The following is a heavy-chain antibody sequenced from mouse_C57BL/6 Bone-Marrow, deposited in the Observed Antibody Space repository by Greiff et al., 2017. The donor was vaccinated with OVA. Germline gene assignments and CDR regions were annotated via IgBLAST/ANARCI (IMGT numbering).Heavy chain of an antibody. D-gene: IGHD1-1*01. Sequence: VQLQQSGAELVKPGASVKLSCTASGFNIKDYYMHWVKQRTEQGLEWIGRIDPEDGEPKYAPKFQGKAPITADTSSNTAYLQLSSLTSEDTAVYYCAKRVYYYGSSLAYWGQGTLVTVSA. CDR2: IDPEDGEP. J-gene: IGHJ3*01. CDR3: AKRVYYYGSSLAY. CDR1: GFNIKDYY. V-gene: IGHV14-2*01.